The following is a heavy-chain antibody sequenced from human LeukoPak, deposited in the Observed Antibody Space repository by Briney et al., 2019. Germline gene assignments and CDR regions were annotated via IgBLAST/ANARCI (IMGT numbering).Heavy chain of an antibody. CDR1: GGSISSGSYY. V-gene: IGHV4-61*02. J-gene: IGHJ5*02. CDR2: IYTSGST. D-gene: IGHD2-2*01. Sequence: SETLSFTCTVSGGSISSGSYYWSWIRQPAGKGLEWIGRIYTSGSTNYNPSLKSRVTISVDTSKNQFSLKLSSVTAADTAVYYCARAGGYCSSTSCQNWFDPWGQGTLVTVSS. CDR3: ARAGGYCSSTSCQNWFDP.